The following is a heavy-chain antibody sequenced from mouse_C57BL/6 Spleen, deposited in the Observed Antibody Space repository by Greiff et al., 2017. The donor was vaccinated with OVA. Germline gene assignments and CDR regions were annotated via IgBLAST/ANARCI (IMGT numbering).Heavy chain of an antibody. CDR2: IYWDDDK. Sequence: QVTLKVSGPGILQSSQTLSLTCSFSGFSLSTSGMGVSWIRQPSGKGLEWLAPIYWDDDKRYNPSLKSRLTISKDTSRNQVFLKITSVDTADTATYYCAGDYGYNYAMDYWGQGTSVTVSS. CDR1: GFSLSTSGMG. J-gene: IGHJ4*01. D-gene: IGHD2-2*01. CDR3: AGDYGYNYAMDY. V-gene: IGHV8-12*01.